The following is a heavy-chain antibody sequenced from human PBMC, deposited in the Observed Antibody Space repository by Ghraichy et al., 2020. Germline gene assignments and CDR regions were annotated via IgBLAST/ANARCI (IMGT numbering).Heavy chain of an antibody. CDR1: GGSISTYY. V-gene: IGHV4-59*08. J-gene: IGHJ4*02. D-gene: IGHD1-1*01. Sequence: SETLSLTCTVSGGSISTYYWSWIRQPPGKGLEWIGYIYSSGSANCNPSLKSRVTLSVDTSKNQFSRNLSSVTAADTAVYFCGRHRAGIRYNFDYWGQGTLVTVSS. CDR2: IYSSGSA. CDR3: GRHRAGIRYNFDY.